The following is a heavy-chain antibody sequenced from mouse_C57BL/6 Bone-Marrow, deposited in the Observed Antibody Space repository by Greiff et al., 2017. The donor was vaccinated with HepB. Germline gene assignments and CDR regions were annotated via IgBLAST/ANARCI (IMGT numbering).Heavy chain of an antibody. Sequence: DVMLVESGGGLVQPGGSLKLSCAASGFTFSDYYMYWVRQTPEKRLEWVAYISNGGGSTYYPDTVKGRFTISRDNAKNTLYLQMSRLKSEDTAMYYCARHFISYWYFDVWGTGTTVTVSS. CDR3: ARHFISYWYFDV. J-gene: IGHJ1*03. CDR1: GFTFSDYY. CDR2: ISNGGGST. D-gene: IGHD1-1*01. V-gene: IGHV5-12*01.